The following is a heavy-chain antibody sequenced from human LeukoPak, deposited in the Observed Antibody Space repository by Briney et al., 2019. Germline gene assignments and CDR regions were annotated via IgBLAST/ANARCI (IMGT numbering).Heavy chain of an antibody. Sequence: GGSLRLSCAASGFTFSSFAMTWVRQAPGKGLEWVSAISGGGDSTYYADSVKGRFTISRDNSKNTLYLQMSSLRAEDTAVYYCAKDGGYDFDYWGQGTLVTVSS. CDR3: AKDGGYDFDY. CDR1: GFTFSSFA. D-gene: IGHD5-12*01. V-gene: IGHV3-23*01. CDR2: ISGGGDST. J-gene: IGHJ4*02.